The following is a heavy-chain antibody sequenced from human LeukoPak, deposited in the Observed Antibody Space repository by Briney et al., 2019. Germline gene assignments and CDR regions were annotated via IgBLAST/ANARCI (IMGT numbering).Heavy chain of an antibody. CDR3: ARLGGLGYCSSTRCRGNWFDP. J-gene: IGHJ5*02. D-gene: IGHD2-2*01. Sequence: PSGTLSLTCAVSGGSISSSNWWSWVRPPPGKGLEWIGEIYHSGSTNYNPSLKSRVTISVDKSMKQLSLKLSSVTAADTAVYYCARLGGLGYCSSTRCRGNWFDPWGQGTLVTVSS. CDR2: IYHSGST. V-gene: IGHV4-4*02. CDR1: GGSISSSNW.